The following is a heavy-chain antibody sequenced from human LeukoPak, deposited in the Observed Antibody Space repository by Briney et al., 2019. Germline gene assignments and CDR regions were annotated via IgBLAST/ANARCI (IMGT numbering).Heavy chain of an antibody. V-gene: IGHV3-11*06. CDR3: ARIKGYSSSPCDH. J-gene: IGHJ4*02. Sequence: GGSLRLSCAASGFTFTDYYMTWIRQAPGKGLEWLSYISTTSTYTNYADSVKGRFTISRDNANNSLSLQMDSLRAEDTAVYYCARIKGYSSSPCDHWGQGILVTVSS. CDR2: ISTTSTYT. D-gene: IGHD6-6*01. CDR1: GFTFTDYY.